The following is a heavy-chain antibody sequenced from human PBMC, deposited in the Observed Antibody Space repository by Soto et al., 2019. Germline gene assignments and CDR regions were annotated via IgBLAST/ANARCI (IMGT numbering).Heavy chain of an antibody. Sequence: VQLVESGGGVVQPGRSLRLSCAASGFTFSNYAMTWVRQAPGKGLEWVSGISGSTDSTYYAASVKGRFTISRDKSRNTLYLQMNSLRGEDTAVYYCAKDSPYGSPTFATVWGQGTLVTVSS. V-gene: IGHV3-23*04. CDR2: ISGSTDST. J-gene: IGHJ4*02. CDR1: GFTFSNYA. D-gene: IGHD4-17*01. CDR3: AKDSPYGSPTFATV.